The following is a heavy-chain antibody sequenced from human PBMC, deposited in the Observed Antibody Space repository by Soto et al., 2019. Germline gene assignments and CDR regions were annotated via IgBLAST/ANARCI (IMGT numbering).Heavy chain of an antibody. CDR3: ARDKITGLFDY. D-gene: IGHD2-8*02. V-gene: IGHV4-30-2*01. J-gene: IGHJ4*02. Sequence: SETLSLTCAVSGDTISTGGYSWAWIRQPPGKALEWIGHTYHSGNPYYNPSLKSRITISVDTSKNQFSLKLTSVTAADTAVYYCARDKITGLFDYWGQGTLVTVSS. CDR1: GDTISTGGYS. CDR2: TYHSGNP.